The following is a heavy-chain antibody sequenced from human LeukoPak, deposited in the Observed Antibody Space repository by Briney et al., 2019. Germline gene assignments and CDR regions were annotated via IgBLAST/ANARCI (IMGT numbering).Heavy chain of an antibody. J-gene: IGHJ3*02. CDR3: ARPAMVRGVIDAFDI. CDR1: GYSFTSYW. V-gene: IGHV5-51*01. Sequence: GESLKISCKGSGYSFTSYWIGWVRQMPGKGLEWMGIIYLGDSDTRYSPSFQGQVTISADKSTSTAYLQWSSLKASDTAMYYCARPAMVRGVIDAFDIWGQGTMVTVSS. CDR2: IYLGDSDT. D-gene: IGHD3-10*01.